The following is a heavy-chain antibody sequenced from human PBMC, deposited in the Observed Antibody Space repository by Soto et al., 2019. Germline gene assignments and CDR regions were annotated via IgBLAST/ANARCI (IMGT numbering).Heavy chain of an antibody. CDR3: ARDSCFGGTCGDDAFEV. D-gene: IGHD2-15*01. CDR1: GYTFSDYS. CDR2: INSGNGDT. V-gene: IGHV1-3*01. Sequence: VHFVQSGAEVKKPGASVTVSCKASGYTFSDYSVHWVRQAPGQRFEWMGWINSGNGDTKYAQNLQGRVTISSDTSASTAYMELSSLTSEDTAVYYCARDSCFGGTCGDDAFEVWGQGTMVTVSP. J-gene: IGHJ3*01.